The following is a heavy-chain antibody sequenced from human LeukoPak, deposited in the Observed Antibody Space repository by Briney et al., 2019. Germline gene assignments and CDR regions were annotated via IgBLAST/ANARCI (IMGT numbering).Heavy chain of an antibody. CDR1: GFTFSDYS. CDR2: ISGSSSTI. Sequence: QPGGSLRLSCAASGFTFSDYSMNWVRQAPGKGLQWVSYISGSSSTIYYADSLRGRFTISRDNAKNSLYLQMSSLRDEDTAVYYCARARGYFGELLNWGQGTLVSVSS. CDR3: ARARGYFGELLN. V-gene: IGHV3-48*02. D-gene: IGHD3-10*01. J-gene: IGHJ4*02.